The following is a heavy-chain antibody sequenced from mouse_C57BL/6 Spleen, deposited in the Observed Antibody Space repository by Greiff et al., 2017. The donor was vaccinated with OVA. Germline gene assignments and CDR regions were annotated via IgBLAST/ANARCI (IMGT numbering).Heavy chain of an antibody. CDR3: ARQNSNYVYFDY. J-gene: IGHJ2*01. V-gene: IGHV5-6*01. Sequence: EVNVVESGGDLVKPGGSLKLSCAASGFTFSSYGMSWVRQTPDKRLEWVATISSGGSYTYYPDSVKGRFTISRDNAKNTLYLQMSSLKSEDTAMYYCARQNSNYVYFDYWGKGTTLTVSS. CDR1: GFTFSSYG. CDR2: ISSGGSYT. D-gene: IGHD2-5*01.